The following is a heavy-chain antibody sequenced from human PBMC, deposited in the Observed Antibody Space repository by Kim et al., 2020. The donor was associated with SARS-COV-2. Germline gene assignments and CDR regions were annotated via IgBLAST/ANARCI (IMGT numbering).Heavy chain of an antibody. CDR3: TRDGDS. V-gene: IGHV3-7*01. Sequence: GGSLRLSCAASGFTFSSYWMSWVRQAPGKGLEWLANINQDGSEKYHVDSVKGRFTISRDNAKNSMYLQMNSLRGEDTAVYYCTRDGDSWGQGTLVTVSS. CDR1: GFTFSSYW. J-gene: IGHJ4*02. CDR2: INQDGSEK.